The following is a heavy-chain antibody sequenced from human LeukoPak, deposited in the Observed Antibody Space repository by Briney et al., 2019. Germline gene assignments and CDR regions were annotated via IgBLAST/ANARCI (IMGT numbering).Heavy chain of an antibody. V-gene: IGHV3-74*03. Sequence: GGSLRLSCVASGFTFSDFWMHWFRQVPGKGLRWLARISGDATRITYADSVEGRFTISRDTAKKTLYLQMTHLKVDDRAMYFCARDARRHRYFDLWGRGTLVTVTS. J-gene: IGHJ2*01. CDR1: GFTFSDFW. CDR2: ISGDATRI. D-gene: IGHD6-6*01. CDR3: ARDARRHRYFDL.